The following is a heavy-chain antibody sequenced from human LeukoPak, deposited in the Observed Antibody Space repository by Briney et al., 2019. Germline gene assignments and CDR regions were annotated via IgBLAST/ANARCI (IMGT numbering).Heavy chain of an antibody. D-gene: IGHD3-9*01. CDR3: ARGSRARYDILTGYSPFDY. Sequence: SVKVSCKASGGTFSSYAISWERQAPGQGLEWMGGIIPIFGTANYARKFQGRVTITADKSTSTAYMELSSLRSEDTAVYYCARGSRARYDILTGYSPFDYWGQGTLVTVSS. V-gene: IGHV1-69*06. J-gene: IGHJ4*02. CDR2: IIPIFGTA. CDR1: GGTFSSYA.